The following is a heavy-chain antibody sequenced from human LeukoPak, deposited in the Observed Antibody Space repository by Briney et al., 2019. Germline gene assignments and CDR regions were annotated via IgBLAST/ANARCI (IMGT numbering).Heavy chain of an antibody. D-gene: IGHD1-20*01. J-gene: IGHJ3*02. CDR3: ARDEYNWNVDAFDI. CDR1: GFTFSSNW. Sequence: GGSLRLSCAASGFTFSSNWMSWVRQAPGKGLEWMANIKEDGSEKYYVDSVKGRFTISRDNAKNSLYLQMNSLRAEDTAVYYCARDEYNWNVDAFDIWGQGTVVTVSS. V-gene: IGHV3-7*01. CDR2: IKEDGSEK.